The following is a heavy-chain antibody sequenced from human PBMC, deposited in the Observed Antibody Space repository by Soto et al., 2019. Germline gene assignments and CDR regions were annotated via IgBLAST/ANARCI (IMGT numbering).Heavy chain of an antibody. V-gene: IGHV3-21*01. CDR1: GFTFSSYS. CDR2: ISSSSSYI. Sequence: EVQLVESGGGLVKPGGSLRLSCAASGFTFSSYSMNWVRQAPGKGLEWVSSISSSSSYIYYAVSVKGRFTISRDNAKNSLYLQTNSLRAEDTAVYYCARTITGTTLRAFDIWGQGTMVTVSS. CDR3: ARTITGTTLRAFDI. D-gene: IGHD1-7*01. J-gene: IGHJ3*02.